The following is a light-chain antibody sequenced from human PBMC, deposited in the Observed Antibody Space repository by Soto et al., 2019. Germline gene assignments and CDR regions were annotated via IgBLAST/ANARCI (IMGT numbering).Light chain of an antibody. J-gene: IGKJ3*01. CDR3: QPRSNSFT. Sequence: EMVLTQSPATLSLSPGERATLSCRASQSVSSYLAWYQQKPGQAPRLLIYDASNRATGIPARFSGSGSGTDFTLTISSLEPEDFAVYYCQPRSNSFTFGPGTKVDIK. CDR1: QSVSSY. V-gene: IGKV3-11*01. CDR2: DAS.